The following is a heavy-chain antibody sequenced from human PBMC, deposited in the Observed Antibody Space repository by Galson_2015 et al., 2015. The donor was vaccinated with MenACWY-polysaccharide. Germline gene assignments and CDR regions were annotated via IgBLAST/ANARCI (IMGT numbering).Heavy chain of an antibody. D-gene: IGHD3-22*01. Sequence: SCKASGYTFINNDINWVRQATGQELEWMGWMNSNSGNTGYAQKFQGRVTMTRDTSISTAYMELSGLRSDDTAVYYCARGRVGQIDRYYFDYWGQGTLVSVSS. V-gene: IGHV1-8*01. J-gene: IGHJ4*02. CDR3: ARGRVGQIDRYYFDY. CDR2: MNSNSGNT. CDR1: GYTFINND.